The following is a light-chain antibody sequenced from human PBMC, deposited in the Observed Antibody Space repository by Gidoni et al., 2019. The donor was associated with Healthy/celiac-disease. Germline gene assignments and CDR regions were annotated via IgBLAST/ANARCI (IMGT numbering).Light chain of an antibody. CDR3: QQSYSTPPA. CDR1: QSISSY. CDR2: AAS. V-gene: IGKV1-39*01. Sequence: DIQMTPPPSSLSSSVGDRVTITCRASQSISSYLNWYQQKPGKAPKLLIDAASSLKSGVPSRFRGSGSGADFTLTSSRLQPEDVAKYYCQQSYSTPPAFGEGTRLEIK. J-gene: IGKJ5*01.